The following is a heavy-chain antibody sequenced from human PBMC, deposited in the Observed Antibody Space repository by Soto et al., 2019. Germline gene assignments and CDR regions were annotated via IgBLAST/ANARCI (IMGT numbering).Heavy chain of an antibody. CDR2: INTGNGNT. CDR1: GYAFTIYE. CDR3: ARNYHGLGV. D-gene: IGHD3-10*01. Sequence: QVQLVQSGAEVKEPGASVKVSCKASGYAFTIYEIYWVCQAPGQKLEWMAWINTGNGNTKCSQKFQARVTITRDTSASTAYMELSGLTSEDTAVYYCARNYHGLGVWGKGTTVTVSS. V-gene: IGHV1-3*04. J-gene: IGHJ6*04.